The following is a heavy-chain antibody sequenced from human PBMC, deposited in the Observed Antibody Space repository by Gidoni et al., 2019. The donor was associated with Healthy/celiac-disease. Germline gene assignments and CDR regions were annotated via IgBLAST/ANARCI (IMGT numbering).Heavy chain of an antibody. V-gene: IGHV3-9*01. CDR3: AKRAEDSSGSGYFDL. D-gene: IGHD6-19*01. CDR1: GFTFDDYA. CDR2: ISWNSGSI. Sequence: EVQLVESGGGLVQPGRSLRLSCAASGFTFDDYAMHWVRQAPGKGLEWVSGISWNSGSIGYADSVKGRFTISRDNAKNSLYLQMNSLRAEDTALYYCAKRAEDSSGSGYFDLWGRGTLVTVSS. J-gene: IGHJ2*01.